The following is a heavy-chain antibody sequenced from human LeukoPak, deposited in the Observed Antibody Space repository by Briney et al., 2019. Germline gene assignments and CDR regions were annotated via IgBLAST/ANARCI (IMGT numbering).Heavy chain of an antibody. D-gene: IGHD1-26*01. J-gene: IGHJ4*02. CDR1: GYTFIDYY. CDR2: IHPKSGGT. V-gene: IGHV1-2*02. Sequence: ASVKGFCKASGYTFIDYYIHWVRQAPGQGLEWMGRIHPKSGGTNHSQKFQGRVTMTRETSISTAYMELSSLRSDDTAVYFCARETYNGRYYYFDYWGQGTLVTVSS. CDR3: ARETYNGRYYYFDY.